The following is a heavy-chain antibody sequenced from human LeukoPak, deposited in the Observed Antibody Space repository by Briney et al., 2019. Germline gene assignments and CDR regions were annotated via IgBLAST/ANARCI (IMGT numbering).Heavy chain of an antibody. Sequence: PGGSLRLSCAASGFTFSSYEMNWVRQAPGKGLEWVSVIYSGGSTYYADSVKGRFTISRDNSKNTLYLQMNSLRVEDTAVYYCARDTSGIPGYWGQGTLVTVSS. D-gene: IGHD3-10*01. V-gene: IGHV3-53*01. CDR3: ARDTSGIPGY. CDR2: IYSGGST. CDR1: GFTFSSYE. J-gene: IGHJ4*02.